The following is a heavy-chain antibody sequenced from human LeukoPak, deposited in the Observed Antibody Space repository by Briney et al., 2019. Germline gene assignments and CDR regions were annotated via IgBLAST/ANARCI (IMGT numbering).Heavy chain of an antibody. Sequence: GGSLRLSCAASGFTFSTYGMSWVRQAPGKGLEWVSAISGSGGSKYYADSVKGRFTISRDNSKNKLYQQMNSLRAEDTAVYYRAKDWECALLIFDYWGQGTLVTVSS. CDR3: AKDWECALLIFDY. CDR1: GFTFSTYG. J-gene: IGHJ4*02. D-gene: IGHD1-26*01. CDR2: ISGSGGSK. V-gene: IGHV3-23*01.